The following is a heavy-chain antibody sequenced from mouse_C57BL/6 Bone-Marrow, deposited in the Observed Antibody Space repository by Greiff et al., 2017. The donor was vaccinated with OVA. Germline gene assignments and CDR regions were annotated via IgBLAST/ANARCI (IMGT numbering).Heavy chain of an antibody. CDR2: SYPGNSDT. Sequence: VQLQQSGTVLARPGASVKMSCKTSGYTFTSYWMHWVKQRPGQGLEWIGASYPGNSDTSYNQKFQGKAKLTAVTSASTAYMELSSLTNEDSAVYYCTRWDSNYLFDYWGQGTTLTVSS. CDR1: GYTFTSYW. V-gene: IGHV1-5*01. J-gene: IGHJ2*01. CDR3: TRWDSNYLFDY. D-gene: IGHD2-5*01.